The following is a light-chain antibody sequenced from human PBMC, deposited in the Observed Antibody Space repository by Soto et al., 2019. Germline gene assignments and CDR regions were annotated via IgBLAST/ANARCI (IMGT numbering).Light chain of an antibody. CDR3: QQYNNWWT. J-gene: IGKJ1*01. V-gene: IGKV3-15*01. CDR2: GAS. CDR1: QSVSSN. Sequence: EIVLTQSQATLSVWPVERAALXSRASQSVSSNLAWYQQKPGQAPRLLIYGASTRATGIPARFSGSGSGTEFTLTISSLQSEDFAVYYCQQYNNWWTFGQGTKVDI.